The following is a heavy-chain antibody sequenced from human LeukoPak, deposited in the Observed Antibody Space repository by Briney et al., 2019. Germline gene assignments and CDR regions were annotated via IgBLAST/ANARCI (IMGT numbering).Heavy chain of an antibody. Sequence: PGRSLRLSCAASGFTFSSYGMHWVCQAPGKGLEWVAVISYDGSNKYYADSVKGRFTISRDNSKNTLYLQMNSLRAEDTAVYYCAKDLSSYGDYPENFDYWGQGTLVTVSS. V-gene: IGHV3-30*18. CDR1: GFTFSSYG. CDR3: AKDLSSYGDYPENFDY. CDR2: ISYDGSNK. D-gene: IGHD4-17*01. J-gene: IGHJ4*02.